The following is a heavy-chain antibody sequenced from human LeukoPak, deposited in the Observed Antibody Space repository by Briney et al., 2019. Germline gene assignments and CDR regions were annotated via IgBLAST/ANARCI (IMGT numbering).Heavy chain of an antibody. V-gene: IGHV4-38-2*02. CDR2: IHHSGST. CDR1: GYFISRGYY. D-gene: IGHD6-19*01. CDR3: ARTSSSGLVGGYYFDY. J-gene: IGHJ4*02. Sequence: SETLSLTCTVSGYFISRGYYWGWIRHPPGKGLQWIGSIHHSGSTYYNPSLKSRVTISVDTSKNQFSLKLSSVTAADTAVYYCARTSSSGLVGGYYFDYWGQGTLVTVSS.